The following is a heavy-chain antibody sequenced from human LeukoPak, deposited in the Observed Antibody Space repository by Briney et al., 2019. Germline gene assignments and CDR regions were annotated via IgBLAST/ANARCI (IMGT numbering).Heavy chain of an antibody. D-gene: IGHD6-19*01. J-gene: IGHJ4*02. V-gene: IGHV3-33*06. CDR1: GFTFSSYG. CDR3: AKDYRDIAVARFDY. CDR2: IWYDGSNK. Sequence: GGSLRLSCAASGFTFSSYGMRWVRQAPGKGLEWVAVIWYDGSNKYYADSVKGRFTISRDNSKNTLYLQMNSLRAEDTAVYYCAKDYRDIAVARFDYWGQETLVTVSP.